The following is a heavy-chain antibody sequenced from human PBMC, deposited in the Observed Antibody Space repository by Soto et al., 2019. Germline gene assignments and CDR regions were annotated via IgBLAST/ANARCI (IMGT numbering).Heavy chain of an antibody. CDR3: AKDQTVGNYFDY. CDR2: ISYDGSSK. D-gene: IGHD1-1*01. V-gene: IGHV3-30*18. J-gene: IGHJ4*02. CDR1: GFTFSSYG. Sequence: QVQLVESGGGVVQPGRSLRLSCAASGFTFSSYGMHWVRQAPGKGLEWVAVISYDGSSKYYADSVKGRFTISRDNSKNTLYLQMNSLRAEDTAVYYCAKDQTVGNYFDYWGQGTLVTVSS.